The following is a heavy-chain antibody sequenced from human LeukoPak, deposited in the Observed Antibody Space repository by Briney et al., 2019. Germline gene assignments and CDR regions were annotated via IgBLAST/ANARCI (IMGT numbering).Heavy chain of an antibody. J-gene: IGHJ6*04. CDR1: GGTFSDYA. V-gene: IGHV1-69*10. CDR2: FIPVLGTA. Sequence: SVKVSCKASGGTFSDYALNWVRQAPGQGLEWMGVFIPVLGTANSTQNFQDRVSITPDISTHTVYMELSSLKSEDTAVYFCAGIPVFGVVLHQEPVWGKGTTVTVSS. D-gene: IGHD2-8*01. CDR3: AGIPVFGVVLHQEPV.